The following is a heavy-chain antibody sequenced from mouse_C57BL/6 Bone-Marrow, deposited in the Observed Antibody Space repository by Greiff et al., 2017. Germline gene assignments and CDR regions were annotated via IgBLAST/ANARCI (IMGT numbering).Heavy chain of an antibody. CDR1: GYTFTSYG. Sequence: QVQLQQSGAELARPGASVKLSCKASGYTFTSYGISWVRQGTGQGLEWIGEIYPRSGNNYYNEKFKGKATLTADKSSSTAYMELLSLTSEDSAVYFCARGYYAMDYWGQGTSVPVSS. J-gene: IGHJ4*01. CDR2: IYPRSGNN. V-gene: IGHV1-81*01. CDR3: ARGYYAMDY.